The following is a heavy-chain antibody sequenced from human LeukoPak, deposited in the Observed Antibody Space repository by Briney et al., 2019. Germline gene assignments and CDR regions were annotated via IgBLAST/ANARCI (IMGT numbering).Heavy chain of an antibody. CDR1: GFTVNNNY. Sequence: PGGSLRLSCAASGFTVNNNYMNWVRQAPGKGLEWISVIYSGGRTYYADSVEGRFTISRDNSKNTVFLQMNSLRADDTAVYYCAREADFWSGQFDYWGQGALVTVSS. D-gene: IGHD3-3*01. CDR3: AREADFWSGQFDY. V-gene: IGHV3-53*05. J-gene: IGHJ4*02. CDR2: IYSGGRT.